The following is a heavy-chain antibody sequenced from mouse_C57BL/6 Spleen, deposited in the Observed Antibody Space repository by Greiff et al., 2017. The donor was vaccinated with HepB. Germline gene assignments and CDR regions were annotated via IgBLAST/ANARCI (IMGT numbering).Heavy chain of an antibody. D-gene: IGHD1-1*01. J-gene: IGHJ2*01. CDR1: GYTFTSYW. CDR3: ARGVPTVVALDY. Sequence: QVQLKQPGAELVRPGSSVKLSCKASGYTFTSYWMDWVKQRPGQGLEWIGNIYPSDSETHYNQKFKDKATLTVDKSSSTAYMQLSSLTYEDSAVYYCARGVPTVVALDYCGQGTTLTVSS. CDR2: IYPSDSET. V-gene: IGHV1-61*01.